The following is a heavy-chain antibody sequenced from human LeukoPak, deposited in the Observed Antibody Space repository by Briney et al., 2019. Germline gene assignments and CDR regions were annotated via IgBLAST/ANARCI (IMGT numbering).Heavy chain of an antibody. CDR2: INHSGST. Sequence: SETLSLTCAVYGGSFSGYCWSWIRQPPGKGLEWIGEINHSGSTNYNPSLKSRVTISVDTSKNQFSLKLSSVTAADTAVYYCARAQRAAGAVAGTVIDYWGQGTLVTVSS. CDR3: ARAQRAAGAVAGTVIDY. CDR1: GGSFSGYC. V-gene: IGHV4-34*01. D-gene: IGHD6-19*01. J-gene: IGHJ4*02.